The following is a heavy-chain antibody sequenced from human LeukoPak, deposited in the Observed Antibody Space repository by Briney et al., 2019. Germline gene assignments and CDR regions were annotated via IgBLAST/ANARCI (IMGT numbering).Heavy chain of an antibody. Sequence: SVKVSCKTSGGTFSSSAITWVRQAPGQGLEWMGRIIPVLNITTYAQKFQGSVTITADTSTSTVYMEFSSLRSEETAVYYCARDQGLTAPPPYGLDVWGQGTTVIVSS. CDR2: IIPVLNIT. J-gene: IGHJ6*02. D-gene: IGHD5-18*01. CDR1: GGTFSSSA. V-gene: IGHV1-69*04. CDR3: ARDQGLTAPPPYGLDV.